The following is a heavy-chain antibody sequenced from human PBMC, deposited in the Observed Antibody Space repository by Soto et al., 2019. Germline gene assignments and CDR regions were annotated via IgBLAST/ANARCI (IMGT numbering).Heavy chain of an antibody. CDR1: GYTFTSYA. D-gene: IGHD2-2*02. CDR3: ARGYCSSTSCYTKFDP. CDR2: INAGNGNT. Sequence: QVQLVQSGAEVKKPGASVKVSCKASGYTFTSYAMHWVRQAPGQRLEWMGWINAGNGNTKYSQKFQGRVTITRDTSASTAYMELSSLRSEDTAVYYCARGYCSSTSCYTKFDPWGQGNLVTVSS. V-gene: IGHV1-3*01. J-gene: IGHJ5*02.